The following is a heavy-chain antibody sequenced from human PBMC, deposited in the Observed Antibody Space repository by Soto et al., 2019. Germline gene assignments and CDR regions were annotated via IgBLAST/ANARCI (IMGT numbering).Heavy chain of an antibody. Sequence: PGGSLRLSCAGSGFTFNSYAMSWVRQAPWKGLELVSAISGSGGSTYYADSVKGRFTISRDNSKNTLYLQMNSLRAEDTAVYYCANELFEYSSWTNRIDPRGKRNLVTV. D-gene: IGHD6-6*01. CDR2: ISGSGGST. CDR1: GFTFNSYA. CDR3: ANELFEYSSWTNRIDP. J-gene: IGHJ5*02. V-gene: IGHV3-23*01.